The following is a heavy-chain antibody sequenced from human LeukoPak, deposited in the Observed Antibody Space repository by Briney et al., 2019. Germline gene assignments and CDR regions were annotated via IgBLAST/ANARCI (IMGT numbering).Heavy chain of an antibody. CDR1: GGSISSYY. D-gene: IGHD3-9*01. CDR2: IYYSGST. CDR3: ARDLRYYDILTGYYRDAFDI. Sequence: SETLSLTCTVSGGSISSYYWSWIRQPPGKGLEWIGYIYYSGSTNYNPSLKSRVTISVDTSKNQFSLKLSSVTAADTAVYYCARDLRYYDILTGYYRDAFDIWGQGTMVTVSS. J-gene: IGHJ3*02. V-gene: IGHV4-59*01.